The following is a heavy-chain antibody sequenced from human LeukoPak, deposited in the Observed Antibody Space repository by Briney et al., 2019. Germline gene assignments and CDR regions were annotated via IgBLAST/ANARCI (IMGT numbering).Heavy chain of an antibody. CDR2: MNPNSGNT. CDR3: ARGRYGSGSYLAPYGWFDP. CDR1: GYTFTSYD. D-gene: IGHD3-10*01. V-gene: IGHV1-8*03. J-gene: IGHJ5*02. Sequence: ASVKVSCKASGYTFTSYDINWVRQATGQGLEWMGWMNPNSGNTGYAQKFQGRVTITRNTSISTAYMELSSLRSEDTAVYYCARGRYGSGSYLAPYGWFDPWGQGTLVTVSS.